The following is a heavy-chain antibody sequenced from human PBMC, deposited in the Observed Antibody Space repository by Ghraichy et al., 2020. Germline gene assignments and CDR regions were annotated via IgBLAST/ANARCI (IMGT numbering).Heavy chain of an antibody. CDR1: GFTFSSYA. Sequence: GGSLRLSCEASGFTFSSYAMSWVRQTPGKGLEWASTISDNGGATYYADSVKGRFTISRDNSKNTLYLQMNGLRAEDTAVYYCAKDRFSSSEYYFDSWGQGTLVTVSS. D-gene: IGHD6-13*01. V-gene: IGHV3-23*01. CDR3: AKDRFSSSEYYFDS. CDR2: ISDNGGAT. J-gene: IGHJ4*02.